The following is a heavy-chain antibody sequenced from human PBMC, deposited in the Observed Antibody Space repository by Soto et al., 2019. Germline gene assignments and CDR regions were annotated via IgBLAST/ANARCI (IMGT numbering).Heavy chain of an antibody. CDR2: IIGSVGRT. CDR3: ARDLTGTTR. D-gene: IGHD1-7*01. J-gene: IGHJ4*02. CDR1: GFTFSSYA. V-gene: IGHV3-23*01. Sequence: PAESLRLSCAASGFTFSSYAMSWVRQPQEDGLEWVSAIIGSVGRTYYANSVTDRLVISRDNSKNTLYLQMNSLRDEDTAVYYCARDLTGTTRWGQGTLVTVSS.